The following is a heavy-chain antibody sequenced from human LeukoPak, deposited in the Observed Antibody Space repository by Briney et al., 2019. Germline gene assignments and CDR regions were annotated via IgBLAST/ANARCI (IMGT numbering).Heavy chain of an antibody. CDR2: ISYDGNNK. J-gene: IGHJ4*02. CDR3: AGDLSSGYFDY. Sequence: GTSLRLSCAASGFPFSSYAMHWVRQAPGKGLEWVALISYDGNNKYYADSVKGRFTISRDNSKNTLFLQMNSLRAEDTAVYYCAGDLSSGYFDYWGQGTLATVSS. CDR1: GFPFSSYA. D-gene: IGHD6-19*01. V-gene: IGHV3-30-3*01.